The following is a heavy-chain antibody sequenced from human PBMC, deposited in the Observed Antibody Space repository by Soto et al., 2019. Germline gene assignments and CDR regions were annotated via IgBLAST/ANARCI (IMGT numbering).Heavy chain of an antibody. V-gene: IGHV3-23*01. CDR2: ISGSGATT. CDR3: TKDQRFS. J-gene: IGHJ5*02. CDR1: GFTFSNYA. Sequence: EVQLLESGGGVVQPGGSLRLSCAASGFTFSNYAMRWVRQAPGKGLQWVSSISGSGATTYYADSVKGRFAISRDKSRNTLYLQMSSLRVEDAAIYYCTKDQRFSWGQGALVSVSS.